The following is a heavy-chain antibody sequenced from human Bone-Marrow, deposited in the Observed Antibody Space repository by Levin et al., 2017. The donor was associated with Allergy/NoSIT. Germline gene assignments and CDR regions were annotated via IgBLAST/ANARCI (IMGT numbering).Heavy chain of an antibody. Sequence: ASVKVSCKASGYTFTGYYLHWVRQAPGQGLEWMGWINPNSGDTNSAQKFQGRVTMTRDTAITTAYMELSRLTSDDTAVYYCARERSITIFGVVPTKTFDYWGQGTLVTVSS. J-gene: IGHJ4*02. V-gene: IGHV1-2*02. CDR2: INPNSGDT. CDR1: GYTFTGYY. CDR3: ARERSITIFGVVPTKTFDY. D-gene: IGHD3-3*01.